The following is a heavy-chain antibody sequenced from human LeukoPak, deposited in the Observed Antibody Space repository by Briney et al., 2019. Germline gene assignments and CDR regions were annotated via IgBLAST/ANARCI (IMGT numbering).Heavy chain of an antibody. D-gene: IGHD2-2*01. V-gene: IGHV3-73*01. CDR2: IRSKTNSYAT. CDR3: TRLPEGCSSTSCYYDY. Sequence: GGSLRLSCAASGFTFSGSAIHWVSQASGKGLEWVGRIRSKTNSYATAYGASVKGRFTISRDDSKNTAYLQLNSLKNEDTALYYCTRLPEGCSSTSCYYDYWGQGTLVTVSS. CDR1: GFTFSGSA. J-gene: IGHJ4*02.